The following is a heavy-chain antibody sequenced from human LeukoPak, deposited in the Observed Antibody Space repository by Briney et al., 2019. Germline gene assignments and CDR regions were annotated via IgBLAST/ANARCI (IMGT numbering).Heavy chain of an antibody. CDR1: GFTFSSYG. J-gene: IGHJ4*02. CDR3: ALLGRYYDSSGYYYDRVFDY. CDR2: ISYDGSNK. V-gene: IGHV3-30*03. D-gene: IGHD3-22*01. Sequence: PGRSLRLSCAASGFTFSSYGMHWVPQAPGKGLEWGAVISYDGSNKYYADSVKGRFTISRDNSKNTLYLQMNSLRAEDTAVYYCALLGRYYDSSGYYYDRVFDYWGQGTLVTVSS.